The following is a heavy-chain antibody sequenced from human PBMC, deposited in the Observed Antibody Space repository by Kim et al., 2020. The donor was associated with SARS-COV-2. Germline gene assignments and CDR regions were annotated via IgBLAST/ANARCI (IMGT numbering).Heavy chain of an antibody. V-gene: IGHV4-34*01. D-gene: IGHD3-10*01. CDR3: AGGAHYYGSGSYLYLFDY. Sequence: SETLSLTCAVYGGSFSGYYWSWIRQPPGKGLEWIGEINHSGSTNYNPSLKSRVTISVDTSKNQFSLKLSSVTAADTAVYYCAGGAHYYGSGSYLYLFDYWGQGTLVTVSS. CDR1: GGSFSGYY. J-gene: IGHJ4*02. CDR2: INHSGST.